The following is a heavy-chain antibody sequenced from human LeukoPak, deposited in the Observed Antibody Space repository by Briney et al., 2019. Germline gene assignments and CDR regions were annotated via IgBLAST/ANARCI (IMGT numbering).Heavy chain of an antibody. J-gene: IGHJ4*02. CDR3: ARSGRGYSYGCDY. CDR1: GGTFSSYA. D-gene: IGHD5-18*01. V-gene: IGHV1-69*06. Sequence: GASVKVPCKASGGTFSSYAISWVRQAPGQGLEWMGGIIPIFGTANYAQKFQGRVTITADKSTSTAYMELSSLRSEDTAVYYCARSGRGYSYGCDYWGQGTLVTVSS. CDR2: IIPIFGTA.